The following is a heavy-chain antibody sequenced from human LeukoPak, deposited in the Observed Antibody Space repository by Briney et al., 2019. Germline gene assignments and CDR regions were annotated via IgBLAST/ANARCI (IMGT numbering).Heavy chain of an antibody. CDR1: GYTFTGYY. D-gene: IGHD6-19*01. CDR2: INPNSGGT. CDR3: ARDWRGSGWHERLQTDY. J-gene: IGHJ4*02. Sequence: GASVKVSCKASGYTFTGYYMHWVRQAPGQGLEWMGWINPNSGGTNYAQKFQGRVTMTRDTSISTAYMELSRLRSDDTAVYYCARDWRGSGWHERLQTDYWGQGTLVTVSS. V-gene: IGHV1-2*02.